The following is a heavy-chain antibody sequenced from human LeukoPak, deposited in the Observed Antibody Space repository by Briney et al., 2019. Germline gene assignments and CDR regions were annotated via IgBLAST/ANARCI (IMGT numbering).Heavy chain of an antibody. V-gene: IGHV3-23*01. D-gene: IGHD2-8*01. CDR1: GFTFSSYA. J-gene: IGHJ4*02. Sequence: GGSLRLSCAASGFTFSSYAMSWVRQAPGKGLEWVSAISGSGGSTYYADSVKGRFTISRDNAKNSLYLQMNSLRAEDTAVYYCARGCSDGVCYRDYWGQGTPVTVSS. CDR3: ARGCSDGVCYRDY. CDR2: ISGSGGST.